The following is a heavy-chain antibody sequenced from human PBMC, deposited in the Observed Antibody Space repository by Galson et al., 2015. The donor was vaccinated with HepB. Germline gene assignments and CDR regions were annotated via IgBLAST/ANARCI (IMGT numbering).Heavy chain of an antibody. D-gene: IGHD1-7*01. V-gene: IGHV1-69*13. Sequence: SVKVSCKASGDTFSSYTFSWMRQAPGQGPEWMGGIIPLFGTANYAQKFQGRVTITADESTSTTYMELTSLTSEDTAVYYCAREIGGTYHFDHWGQGTLVTVSS. CDR3: AREIGGTYHFDH. J-gene: IGHJ4*02. CDR1: GDTFSSYT. CDR2: IIPLFGTA.